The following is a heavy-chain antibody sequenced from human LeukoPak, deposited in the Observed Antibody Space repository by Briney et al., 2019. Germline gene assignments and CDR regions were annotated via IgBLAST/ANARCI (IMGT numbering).Heavy chain of an antibody. V-gene: IGHV3-30*02. J-gene: IGHJ3*02. CDR1: GFTFSSYG. CDR2: IRYDGSNK. Sequence: GGSLRLSCAGSGFTFSSYGMHWVRQAPGKGLEWVAFIRYDGSNKYYADSVKGRFTISRDNSKNTLYLQMNSLRAEDTAVYYCAKGDVVPAALFAFDIWGQGTMVTVSS. CDR3: AKGDVVPAALFAFDI. D-gene: IGHD2-2*01.